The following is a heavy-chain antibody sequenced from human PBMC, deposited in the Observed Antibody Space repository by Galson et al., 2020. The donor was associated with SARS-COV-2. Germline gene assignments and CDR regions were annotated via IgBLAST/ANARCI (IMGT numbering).Heavy chain of an antibody. D-gene: IGHD3-22*01. CDR3: ARDEETKSDSSGRFYYYYGMDV. Sequence: ASVKVSCKGFGLTFTDYLISWVRQAPGQGLEWMGWISGDNGDTNYAQKFQGRVTMTADTSATTAYMELRSLRSDDTAVYYCARDEETKSDSSGRFYYYYGMDVWGQGTTVTVSS. CDR2: ISGDNGDT. J-gene: IGHJ6*02. CDR1: GLTFTDYL. V-gene: IGHV1-18*04.